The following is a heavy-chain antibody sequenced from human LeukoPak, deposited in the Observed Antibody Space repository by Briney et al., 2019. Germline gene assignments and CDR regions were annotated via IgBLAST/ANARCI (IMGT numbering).Heavy chain of an antibody. CDR3: ARGGGRGAASNWFDP. Sequence: ASVKLSCKASGYTFTSYDINWVRQATGQGREWMVWINPNSGNTGYAQKFQGRVTMTRNTSISTAYMELSSLRSEDTAVYYCARGGGRGAASNWFDPWGQGTLVTVSS. CDR1: GYTFTSYD. CDR2: INPNSGNT. D-gene: IGHD3-10*01. J-gene: IGHJ5*02. V-gene: IGHV1-8*01.